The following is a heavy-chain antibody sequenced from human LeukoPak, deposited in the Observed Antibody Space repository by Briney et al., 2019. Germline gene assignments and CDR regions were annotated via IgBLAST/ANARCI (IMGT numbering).Heavy chain of an antibody. V-gene: IGHV4-61*02. CDR2: IYTSGST. Sequence: SQTLSLTCTVPGGSISSGSYYWSWIRQPAGKGLEWIGRIYTSGSTNYNPSLKSRVTISVDTSKNQFSLKLSSVTAADTAVYYCAREGDGYKRTNWFDPWGQGTLVTVSS. D-gene: IGHD3-22*01. CDR3: AREGDGYKRTNWFDP. J-gene: IGHJ5*02. CDR1: GGSISSGSYY.